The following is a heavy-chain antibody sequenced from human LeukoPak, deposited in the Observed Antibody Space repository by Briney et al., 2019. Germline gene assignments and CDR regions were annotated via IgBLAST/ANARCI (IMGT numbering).Heavy chain of an antibody. Sequence: SETLSLTCTVSGGSIINYYWSWVRQPAGTGLEWVGRIYVTGSTIYNPSLQSRLSMSVDTSKNQFSLRLTSVTAADTAVYYCARLKYYDSTGYSPGYYMDVWGKGITVTVSS. CDR2: IYVTGST. V-gene: IGHV4-4*07. CDR1: GGSIINYY. J-gene: IGHJ6*03. CDR3: ARLKYYDSTGYSPGYYMDV. D-gene: IGHD3-22*01.